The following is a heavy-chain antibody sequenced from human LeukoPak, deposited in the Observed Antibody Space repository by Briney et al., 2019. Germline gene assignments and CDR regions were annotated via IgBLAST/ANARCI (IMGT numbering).Heavy chain of an antibody. CDR3: ARDPRGGGWYGDY. D-gene: IGHD6-19*01. V-gene: IGHV3-23*01. CDR2: ISGSGGST. J-gene: IGHJ4*02. Sequence: GGSLRLSCAASGFTFSSYAMSWVRQAPGKGLEWVSAISGSGGSTYYADSVKGRFTISRDNSKNTVYLQMNSLRPEDTAVYYCARDPRGGGWYGDYWGQGTLVTVSS. CDR1: GFTFSSYA.